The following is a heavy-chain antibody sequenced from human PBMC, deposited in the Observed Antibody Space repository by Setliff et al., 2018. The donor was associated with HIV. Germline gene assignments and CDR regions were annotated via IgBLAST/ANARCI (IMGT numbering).Heavy chain of an antibody. CDR3: ARDLDFVWGAPAD. D-gene: IGHD3-16*01. V-gene: IGHV4-34*01. CDR2: INHSGST. Sequence: SETLSLTCAVYGGSLSGDYWSWIRQPPGKGLEWIGEINHSGSTKYNPSLKSRVTISVDTSKNQFSLKLTSVTAADAAVYFCARDLDFVWGAPADWSQGTLVTVSS. J-gene: IGHJ4*02. CDR1: GGSLSGDY.